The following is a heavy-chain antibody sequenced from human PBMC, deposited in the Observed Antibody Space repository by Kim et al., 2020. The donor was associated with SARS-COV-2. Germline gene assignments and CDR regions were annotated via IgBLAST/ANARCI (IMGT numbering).Heavy chain of an antibody. CDR3: ARVDYGEIEEGDAFDI. V-gene: IGHV3-30*04. CDR1: GFTFSSYA. J-gene: IGHJ3*02. D-gene: IGHD4-17*01. Sequence: GGSLRPSCAASGFTFSSYAMHWVRQAPGKGLEWVAVISYDGSNKYYADSVKGRFTISRDNSKNTLYLQMNSLRAEDTAVYYCARVDYGEIEEGDAFDIWG. CDR2: ISYDGSNK.